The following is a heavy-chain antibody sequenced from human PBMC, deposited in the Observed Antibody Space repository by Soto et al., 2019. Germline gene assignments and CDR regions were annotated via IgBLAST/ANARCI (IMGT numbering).Heavy chain of an antibody. V-gene: IGHV1-69*02. J-gene: IGHJ6*02. CDR1: GGTFSSYT. D-gene: IGHD6-13*01. CDR2: IIPILGIA. CDR3: ASIAAAGTNYYYGMDV. Sequence: QVQLVQSGAEVKKPGSSVKVSCKASGGTFSSYTISWVRQAPGQGLEWMGRIIPILGIANYAQKFQGRVTITADKSTSTAYMELRSLRSEDTAVYYCASIAAAGTNYYYGMDVWGQGTTVTVSS.